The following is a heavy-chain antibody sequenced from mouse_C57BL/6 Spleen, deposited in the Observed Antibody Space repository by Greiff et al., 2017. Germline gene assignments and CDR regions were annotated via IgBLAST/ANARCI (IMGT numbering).Heavy chain of an antibody. CDR2: IRNKANNHAT. CDR3: TRSITTVVDYYAMDY. D-gene: IGHD1-1*01. J-gene: IGHJ4*01. V-gene: IGHV6-6*01. CDR1: GFTFSDAW. Sequence: EVKLMESGGGLVQPGGSMKLSCAASGFTFSDAWMDWVRQSPEKGLEWVAEIRNKANNHATYYAESVKGRFTISRDDSKSSVYLQMNSLRAEDTGIYYCTRSITTVVDYYAMDYWGQGTSVTVSS.